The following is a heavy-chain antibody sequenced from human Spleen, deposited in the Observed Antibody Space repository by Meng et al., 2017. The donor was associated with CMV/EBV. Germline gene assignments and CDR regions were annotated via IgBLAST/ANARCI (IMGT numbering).Heavy chain of an antibody. Sequence: SETLSHTCTVSGGSISSYYWSWIRQPPGKGLEWIGYIYYSGSTNYNPSLKSRVTISVDTSKNQFSLKLSSVTAADTAVYYCARGPRRGYIDCWGQGTLVTSPQ. CDR1: GGSISSYY. J-gene: IGHJ4*02. V-gene: IGHV4-59*01. CDR2: IYYSGST. CDR3: ARGPRRGYIDC.